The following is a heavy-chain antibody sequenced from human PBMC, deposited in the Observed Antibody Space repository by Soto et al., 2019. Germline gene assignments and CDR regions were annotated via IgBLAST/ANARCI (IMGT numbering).Heavy chain of an antibody. CDR3: ARVGYGGNLPSMTDYYYGMDV. V-gene: IGHV1-69*12. D-gene: IGHD2-15*01. CDR1: GGTFSSYA. CDR2: IIPIFGTA. Sequence: QVQLVQSGAEVTKPGSSVKVSCKASGGTFSSYAISWVRQAPGQGLEWMGGIIPIFGTANYAQKFQGRVTITEDESTSTAYMELSRLRSEDTAVYYCARVGYGGNLPSMTDYYYGMDVWGEGTTVTVSS. J-gene: IGHJ6*04.